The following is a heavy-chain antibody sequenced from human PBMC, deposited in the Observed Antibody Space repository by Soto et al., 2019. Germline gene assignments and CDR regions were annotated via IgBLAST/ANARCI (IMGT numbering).Heavy chain of an antibody. CDR2: ISGSGGST. CDR3: AKASDYGDYYYYYGMDV. D-gene: IGHD4-17*01. CDR1: GFTFSSCA. J-gene: IGHJ6*02. V-gene: IGHV3-23*01. Sequence: GGSLRLSCAASGFTFSSCAMSWVRQAPGKGLEWVSAISGSGGSTYYADSVKGRFTISRDNSKNTLYLQMNSLRAEDTAVYYCAKASDYGDYYYYYGMDVWGQGTTVTVSS.